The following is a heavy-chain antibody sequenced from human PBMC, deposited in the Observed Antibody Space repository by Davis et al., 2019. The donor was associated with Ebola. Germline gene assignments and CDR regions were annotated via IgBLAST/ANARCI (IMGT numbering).Heavy chain of an antibody. D-gene: IGHD3-16*01. CDR3: AREGLNWSVY. Sequence: GESLKISCAASGFPFSSFWMHWVRQAPGKGLVWVSRINFDGSSTSYAGSVKGRFTISRDNAKNTLYLQMNSLRTEDTSVYFCAREGLNWSVYGGQGTLVTVSS. CDR2: INFDGSST. V-gene: IGHV3-74*01. J-gene: IGHJ4*02. CDR1: GFPFSSFW.